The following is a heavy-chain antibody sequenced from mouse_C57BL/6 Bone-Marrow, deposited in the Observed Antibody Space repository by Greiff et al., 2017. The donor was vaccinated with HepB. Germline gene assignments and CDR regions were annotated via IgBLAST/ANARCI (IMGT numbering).Heavy chain of an antibody. V-gene: IGHV1-69*01. J-gene: IGHJ4*01. CDR2: IDPSDSYT. CDR1: GYTFTSYW. Sequence: QVQLQQPGAELVMPGASVKLSCKASGYTFTSYWMHWVKQRPGQGLEWIGEIDPSDSYTNYNQKFKGKSTLTVDKSSSTAYMQLSSLTSEDSAVYYCARSLTGAMDYWGQGTSVTVSS. CDR3: ARSLTGAMDY. D-gene: IGHD4-1*01.